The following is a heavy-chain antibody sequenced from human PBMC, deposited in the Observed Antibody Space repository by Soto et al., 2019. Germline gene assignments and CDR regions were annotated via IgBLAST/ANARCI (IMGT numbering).Heavy chain of an antibody. V-gene: IGHV3-30*18. CDR1: GFTFSNYG. CDR2: ISYDGSNE. D-gene: IGHD6-13*01. J-gene: IGHJ4*02. Sequence: GGSLRLSCAASGFTFSNYGMHWVRQALGKGLEWVAVISYDGSNEYYVDSVKGRFTISRDNSKNTLYLQMNSLRAEDTAVYYCAKVVHSSTWYRYFDYWGQGPLVTVSS. CDR3: AKVVHSSTWYRYFDY.